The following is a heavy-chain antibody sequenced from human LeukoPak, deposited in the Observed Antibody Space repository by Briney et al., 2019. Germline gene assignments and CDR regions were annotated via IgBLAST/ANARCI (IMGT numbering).Heavy chain of an antibody. CDR3: TTMIAIGYCSSTTCPTLFDY. Sequence: GGSLRLSCAASGFTFTNAWMSWVRQAPGKGPEWVGRIKSKTDDETTDYAAPVKGRFTISRDDSENTLYLQMNSLKTEDTAVYYCTTMIAIGYCSSTTCPTLFDYWGQGTLVTVSS. D-gene: IGHD2-2*01. J-gene: IGHJ4*02. CDR2: IKSKTDDETT. CDR1: GFTFTNAW. V-gene: IGHV3-15*01.